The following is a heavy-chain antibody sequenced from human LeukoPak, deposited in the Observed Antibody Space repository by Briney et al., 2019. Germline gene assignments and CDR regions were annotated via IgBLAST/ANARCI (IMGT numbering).Heavy chain of an antibody. CDR2: IYSGGST. D-gene: IGHD4-11*01. J-gene: IGHJ6*03. CDR3: AKDRYSNYGYYYYCMDV. CDR1: GFTVSSNY. V-gene: IGHV3-53*01. Sequence: GGSLRLSCAASGFTVSSNYMSWVRQAPGKGLEWVSVIYSGGSTYYADSVKGRFTISRDNSKNTLYLQMNSLRAEDTAVYYCAKDRYSNYGYYYYCMDVWGKGTTVTVSS.